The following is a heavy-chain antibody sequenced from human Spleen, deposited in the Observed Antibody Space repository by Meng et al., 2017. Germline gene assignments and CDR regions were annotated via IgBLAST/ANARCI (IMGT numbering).Heavy chain of an antibody. Sequence: SVKVSCKASGGTFSSYAISWVRQAPGQGLEWMGKIILIFGTTNYAHKIQGRVTINADGSTSTTYTELSSLRSEDTAVYYYASRFCGGNCYYCGMDVWGQGNTVTVSS. CDR2: IILIFGTT. CDR3: ASRFCGGNCYYCGMDV. CDR1: GGTFSSYA. D-gene: IGHD2-21*02. V-gene: IGHV1-69*13. J-gene: IGHJ6*02.